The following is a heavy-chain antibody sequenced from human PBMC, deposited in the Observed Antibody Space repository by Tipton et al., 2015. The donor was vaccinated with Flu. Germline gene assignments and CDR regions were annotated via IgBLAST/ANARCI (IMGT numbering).Heavy chain of an antibody. CDR2: IYHSGST. Sequence: LRLSCAVSGYSISSGYYWGWIRQPPGKGLEWIGSIYHSGSTYYNPSLKSRVTISVDTSKNQFSLKLSSVTAADTAVYYCAGQRLILDDSSGYYDYWGQGTLATVSS. V-gene: IGHV4-38-2*01. CDR1: GYSISSGYY. J-gene: IGHJ4*02. CDR3: AGQRLILDDSSGYYDY. D-gene: IGHD3-22*01.